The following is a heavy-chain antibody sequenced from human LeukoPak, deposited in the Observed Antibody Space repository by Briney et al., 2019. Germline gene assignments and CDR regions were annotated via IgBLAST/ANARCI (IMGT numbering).Heavy chain of an antibody. Sequence: PSETLSLTCTVSGGSISSTSYYWGWIRQPPGKGLEWIGTIDYSGSTYYNPSLGSRVTISVDMSKNQFSLKLRSVTAADTAVYYCARRRGVLRFFNMDVWGKGTTVTVSS. J-gene: IGHJ6*03. V-gene: IGHV4-39*01. D-gene: IGHD3-3*01. CDR1: GGSISSTSYY. CDR3: ARRRGVLRFFNMDV. CDR2: IDYSGST.